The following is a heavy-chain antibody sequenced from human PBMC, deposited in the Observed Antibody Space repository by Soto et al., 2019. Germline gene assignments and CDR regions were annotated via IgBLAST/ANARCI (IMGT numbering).Heavy chain of an antibody. J-gene: IGHJ6*02. Sequence: GASVKVSCKASGVTFSSYAISWVRQAPGQGLEWMGGIIPIFGTANYAQKFQGRVTITADESTSTAYMELSSLRSEDTAVYYCARGGEVVVVPAAIYYGMDVWGQVTTVTVSS. CDR1: GVTFSSYA. D-gene: IGHD2-2*01. V-gene: IGHV1-69*13. CDR2: IIPIFGTA. CDR3: ARGGEVVVVPAAIYYGMDV.